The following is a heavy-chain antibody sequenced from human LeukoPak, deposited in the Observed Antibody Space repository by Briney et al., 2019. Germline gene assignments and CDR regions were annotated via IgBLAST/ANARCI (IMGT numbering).Heavy chain of an antibody. Sequence: GGSLRLSCAVSGFPFSTFWMSWVRQAPGKGLEWISGINWNGDDTTYADSVKGRFTISRDNAKYSLHLQINSLRVEDTAFYYCARGGELVGSYFDFWGQGTLVTVSS. CDR3: ARGGELVGSYFDF. J-gene: IGHJ4*02. CDR2: INWNGDDT. CDR1: GFPFSTFW. V-gene: IGHV3-20*04. D-gene: IGHD3-16*01.